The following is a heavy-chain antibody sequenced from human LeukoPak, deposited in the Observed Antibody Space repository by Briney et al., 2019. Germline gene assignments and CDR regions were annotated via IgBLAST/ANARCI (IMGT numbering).Heavy chain of an antibody. V-gene: IGHV4-61*02. J-gene: IGHJ4*02. Sequence: KTSQTLSLTCTVSGGSISSGSYYWSWIRQPAGKGLEWIGRIYTSGSTNYNPSLKSRVTISVDTSKNQFSLKLSSVTAADTAVYYCVWGSSPRNYFDYWGQGTLVTVSS. D-gene: IGHD3-16*01. CDR2: IYTSGST. CDR3: VWGSSPRNYFDY. CDR1: GGSISSGSYY.